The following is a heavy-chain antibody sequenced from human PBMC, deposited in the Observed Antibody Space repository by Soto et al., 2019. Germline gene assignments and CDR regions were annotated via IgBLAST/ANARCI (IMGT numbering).Heavy chain of an antibody. CDR3: ARDRQLYYDFWSGYYLDAFDI. CDR1: GGSISSGGYY. CDR2: IYYSGST. D-gene: IGHD3-3*01. J-gene: IGHJ3*02. Sequence: SETLSLTCTVSGGSISSGGYYWSWIRQHPGKGLEWIGYIYYSGSTYYNPSLKSRVTISVDTSKNQFSLKLSSVTAADTAVYYCARDRQLYYDFWSGYYLDAFDIWGQGTMATVSS. V-gene: IGHV4-31*03.